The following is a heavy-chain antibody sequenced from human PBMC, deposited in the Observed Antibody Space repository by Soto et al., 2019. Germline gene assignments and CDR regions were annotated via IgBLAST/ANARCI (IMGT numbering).Heavy chain of an antibody. J-gene: IGHJ2*01. CDR1: GGTFSSYT. CDR2: IIPIFGTA. Sequence: QVQLVQSGAEVKKPGSSVTVSCKASGGTFSSYTISWVRQAPGQGLEWMGGIIPIFGTANYAQKFQGRVTMTADEATRTALMELRSLSSEATAVYSCASGKHRSIQLRSLDLWRPGALVTVSS. V-gene: IGHV1-69*12. D-gene: IGHD2-21*01. CDR3: ASGKHRSIQLRSLDL.